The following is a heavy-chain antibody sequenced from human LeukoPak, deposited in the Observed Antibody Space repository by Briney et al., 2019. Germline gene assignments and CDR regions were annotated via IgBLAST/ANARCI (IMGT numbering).Heavy chain of an antibody. CDR3: AKDGTYYDSSGYFDY. Sequence: QPGRSLRLSCAASGFTFDDYAMHWVRQAPGKGLEWVSGISWNSGSIGYADSVKGRFTISRDNAKNSLYLQMNSLRAEDMALYYCAKDGTYYDSSGYFDYWGQGTLVTVSS. J-gene: IGHJ4*02. CDR2: ISWNSGSI. V-gene: IGHV3-9*03. CDR1: GFTFDDYA. D-gene: IGHD3-22*01.